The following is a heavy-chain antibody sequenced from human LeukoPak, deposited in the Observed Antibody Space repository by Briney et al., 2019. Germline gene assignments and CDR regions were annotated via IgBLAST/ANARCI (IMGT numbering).Heavy chain of an antibody. CDR2: IYYSGST. V-gene: IGHV4-31*03. D-gene: IGHD3-3*01. CDR3: ARVGITIFGVVIRPNWSDP. J-gene: IGHJ5*02. CDR1: GGSISSGGYY. Sequence: SSETLSLTCTVSGGSISSGGYYWSWIRQHPGKGLEWIGYIYYSGSTYYNPSLKSRVTISVDTSKNQFSLKLSSVTAADTAVYYCARVGITIFGVVIRPNWSDPWGQGTLVTVSS.